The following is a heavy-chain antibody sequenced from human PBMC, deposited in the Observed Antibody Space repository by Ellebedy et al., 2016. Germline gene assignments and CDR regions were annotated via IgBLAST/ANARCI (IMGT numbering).Heavy chain of an antibody. CDR1: GFTFSSYS. V-gene: IGHV3-48*02. D-gene: IGHD3-22*01. Sequence: GGSLRLSCAASGFTFSSYSMNWVRQAPGKGLEWLSYISSRSSTTYYADSVRGRFTISRDNAKNSLFLQMNSLRDEDTAVYYCARDGVYYDSSGYHFDYWGQGTLVTVSS. CDR3: ARDGVYYDSSGYHFDY. CDR2: ISSRSSTT. J-gene: IGHJ4*02.